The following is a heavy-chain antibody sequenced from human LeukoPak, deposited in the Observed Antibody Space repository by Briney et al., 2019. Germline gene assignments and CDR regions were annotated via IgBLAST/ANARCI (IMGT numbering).Heavy chain of an antibody. D-gene: IGHD1-26*01. V-gene: IGHV3-48*02. Sequence: PGGSLRLSCAASGFTFSSYSMNWVRQAPGKGLEWVSYISSSSSTIYYADSVKGRFTISRDNAKNSLYLQMNSLRDEDTAVYYCARDRYRNPYYYGMDVWGQETTVTVSS. CDR3: ARDRYRNPYYYGMDV. J-gene: IGHJ6*02. CDR1: GFTFSSYS. CDR2: ISSSSSTI.